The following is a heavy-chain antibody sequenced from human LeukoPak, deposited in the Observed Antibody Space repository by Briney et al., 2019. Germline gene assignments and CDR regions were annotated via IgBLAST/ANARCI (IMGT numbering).Heavy chain of an antibody. V-gene: IGHV1-46*01. D-gene: IGHD3-22*01. CDR3: ARYDSSGYYKYYFEY. J-gene: IGHJ4*02. CDR2: INPSGGST. Sequence: ASVRVSCKASGYTFTSYYMHWVRQAPGQGLEWMGIINPSGGSTSYAQKFQGRVTMTRDTSTSTVYMELSSLRSEDTAVYYCARYDSSGYYKYYFEYWGQGTLVTVSS. CDR1: GYTFTSYY.